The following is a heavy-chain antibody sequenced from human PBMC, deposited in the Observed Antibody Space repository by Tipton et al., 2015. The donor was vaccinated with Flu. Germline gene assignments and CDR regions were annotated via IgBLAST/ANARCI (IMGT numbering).Heavy chain of an antibody. V-gene: IGHV4-61*02. Sequence: TLSLTCTVSGGSISSGSYYWSWIRQPAGKGLEWIGRIYTSGSTNYNPSLKSRVTISVDTSKNQFSLKLSSVTAADTAVYYCARVPAAIDSWGQGTLVTVSS. CDR1: GGSISSGSYY. D-gene: IGHD2-2*01. CDR3: ARVPAAIDS. CDR2: IYTSGST. J-gene: IGHJ5*01.